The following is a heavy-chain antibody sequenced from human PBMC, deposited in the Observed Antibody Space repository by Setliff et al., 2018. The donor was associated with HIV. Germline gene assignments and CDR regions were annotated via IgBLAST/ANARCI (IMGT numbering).Heavy chain of an antibody. Sequence: SETLSLTCTVSGGSISSYYWSWIRQPPGKGLAWIGYSYTSGSVNYNPSLNSRVTISVDTSKNQFSLKVNSVTAADTAVYYCARSPRIGVAGEFEYWGQGTLVTVSS. CDR1: GGSISSYY. J-gene: IGHJ4*02. CDR3: ARSPRIGVAGEFEY. D-gene: IGHD6-19*01. CDR2: SYTSGSV. V-gene: IGHV4-4*09.